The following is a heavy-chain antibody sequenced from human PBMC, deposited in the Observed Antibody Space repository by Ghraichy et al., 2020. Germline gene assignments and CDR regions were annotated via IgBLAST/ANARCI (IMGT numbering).Heavy chain of an antibody. Sequence: SETLSLTCTVSGGSISSGDYYWSWIRQPPGKGLEWIGYIYYSGSTYYNPSLKSRVTISVDTSKNQFSLKLSSVTAADTAVYYCARDPFFMTTVTSVPLRYGMDVWGQGTTVTVSS. CDR3: ARDPFFMTTVTSVPLRYGMDV. CDR1: GGSISSGDYY. J-gene: IGHJ6*02. V-gene: IGHV4-30-4*01. D-gene: IGHD4-11*01. CDR2: IYYSGST.